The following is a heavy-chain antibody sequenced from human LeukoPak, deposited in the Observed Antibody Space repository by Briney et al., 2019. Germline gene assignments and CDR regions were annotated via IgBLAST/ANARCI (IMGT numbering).Heavy chain of an antibody. J-gene: IGHJ4*02. D-gene: IGHD6-19*01. CDR2: IGTAGDT. CDR3: ARVSSGWYGFDY. Sequence: GGSLRLSCAASGLTFSSYDMHWVRQAPGKGLEWVSAIGTAGDTYYPGSVKGRFTISRENAKNSLYLQMNSLRAGDTAVYYCARVSSGWYGFDYWGQGTLVTVSS. CDR1: GLTFSSYD. V-gene: IGHV3-13*01.